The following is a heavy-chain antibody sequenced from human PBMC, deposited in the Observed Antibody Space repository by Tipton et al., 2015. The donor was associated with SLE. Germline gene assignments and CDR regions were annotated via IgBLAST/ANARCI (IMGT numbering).Heavy chain of an antibody. J-gene: IGHJ3*01. Sequence: QLVQSGAEVKKPGESLKISCKGFGHSFTNYWIGWVRQMPGKGLEWMGIVYLGDSDTRYSPSFQGQVTMSADKSINTAYLQWSSLKASDTAIYYCAKVRSGSFREAFDDWGQGTMVTVSS. CDR2: VYLGDSDT. CDR3: AKVRSGSFREAFDD. D-gene: IGHD3-10*01. V-gene: IGHV5-51*03. CDR1: GHSFTNYW.